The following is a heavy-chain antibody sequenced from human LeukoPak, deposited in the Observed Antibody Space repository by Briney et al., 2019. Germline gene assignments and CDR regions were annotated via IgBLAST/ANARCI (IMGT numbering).Heavy chain of an antibody. CDR3: ARLENYYYYGMDV. CDR2: ICSGGST. V-gene: IGHV3-53*04. J-gene: IGHJ6*02. Sequence: GGSLRLSCAASGFTVSSNYMSWVRQAPGKGLEWVSVICSGGSTYYADSVKGRFTISRHNSKNTLYLQMNSLRAEDTAVYYCARLENYYYYGMDVWGQGTTVTVSS. CDR1: GFTVSSNY.